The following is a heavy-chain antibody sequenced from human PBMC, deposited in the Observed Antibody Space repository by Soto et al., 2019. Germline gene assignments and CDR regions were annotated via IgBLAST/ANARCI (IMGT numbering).Heavy chain of an antibody. V-gene: IGHV3-33*01. J-gene: IGHJ4*02. D-gene: IGHD3-16*02. Sequence: QVQLVDSGGGVVQPGRSLRLSCAASGFTFSSYGMHWVRQAPGKGLEGGAVMWYDGRNKYYADSVKGRFTISRDNSKNTLYLQMNSLRAEDTAVYYCARGGGVIVIPSPFDYWGQGTLVTVSS. CDR2: MWYDGRNK. CDR1: GFTFSSYG. CDR3: ARGGGVIVIPSPFDY.